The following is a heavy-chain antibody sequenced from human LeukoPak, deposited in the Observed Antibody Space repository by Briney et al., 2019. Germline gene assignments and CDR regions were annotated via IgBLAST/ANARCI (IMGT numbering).Heavy chain of an antibody. D-gene: IGHD5-24*01. J-gene: IGHJ4*03. V-gene: IGHV4-34*01. CDR1: GGSFSRIY. CDR2: IDHRGDT. CDR3: ARGATISETGYFDF. Sequence: SETLSLTCAVYGGSFSRIYWSWIRQSPGKGLEWIAEIDHRGDTNYNPSVKSRVTVSVDTSKNQFSLKVRSLSAADTAVYYCARGATISETGYFDFWGQGTLVTVSS.